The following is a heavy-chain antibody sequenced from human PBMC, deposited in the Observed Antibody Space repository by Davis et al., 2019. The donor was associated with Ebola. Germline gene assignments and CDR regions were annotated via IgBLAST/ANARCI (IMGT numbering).Heavy chain of an antibody. Sequence: AASVKVSCKASGYTFTSYAMHWVRQAPGQRLEWMGWINAGNGNTKYSQKFQGRVTITRDTSASTAYMELRSLRSEDTAVYYCARGDCSGGSCPIDYWGQGTLVTVSS. CDR1: GYTFTSYA. V-gene: IGHV1-3*01. CDR3: ARGDCSGGSCPIDY. CDR2: INAGNGNT. D-gene: IGHD2-15*01. J-gene: IGHJ4*02.